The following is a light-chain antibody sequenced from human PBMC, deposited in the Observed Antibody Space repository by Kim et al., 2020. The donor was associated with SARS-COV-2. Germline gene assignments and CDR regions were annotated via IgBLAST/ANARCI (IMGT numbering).Light chain of an antibody. Sequence: GQSITMSCTGTSSDVGDYDYVSWYQQHPGKAPKLMIYDVSNRPSGVSNRFSGSKSGNTASLTISGLQAEDEADYYCSSYTRSSTVVFGGGTQLTVL. J-gene: IGLJ2*01. V-gene: IGLV2-14*03. CDR2: DVS. CDR1: SSDVGDYDY. CDR3: SSYTRSSTVV.